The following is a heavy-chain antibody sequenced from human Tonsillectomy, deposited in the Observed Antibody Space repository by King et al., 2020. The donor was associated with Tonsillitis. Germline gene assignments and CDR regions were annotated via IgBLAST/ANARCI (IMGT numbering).Heavy chain of an antibody. CDR3: AKDIDFIGWYGALDY. V-gene: IGHV3-9*01. CDR1: GFTFDDYA. J-gene: IGHJ4*02. Sequence: VQLVESGGGLVQPGRSLRLSCAASGFTFDDYAMHWVRQAPGKGLEWVSGISWNSGSIDYADSVKGRFTISRDNAKNSLYLQMNSLRAEATALYYCAKDIDFIGWYGALDYWGQGTLVTVSS. CDR2: ISWNSGSI. D-gene: IGHD6-19*01.